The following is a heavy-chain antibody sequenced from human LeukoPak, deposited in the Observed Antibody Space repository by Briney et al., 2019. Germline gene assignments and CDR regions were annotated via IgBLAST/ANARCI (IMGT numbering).Heavy chain of an antibody. CDR2: INPNSGGT. V-gene: IGHV1-2*02. CDR1: GYTFTGYY. Sequence: GASVGVSCKASGYTFTGYYMHWVGQAPGQGLEGMGWINPNSGGTNFAQKLQGRVTMTRESAIRTAYMEGSRVRSDATAVYYCARSSSCTSTSCYGAFDYWGQGTLITVSS. CDR3: ARSSSCTSTSCYGAFDY. D-gene: IGHD2-2*01. J-gene: IGHJ4*02.